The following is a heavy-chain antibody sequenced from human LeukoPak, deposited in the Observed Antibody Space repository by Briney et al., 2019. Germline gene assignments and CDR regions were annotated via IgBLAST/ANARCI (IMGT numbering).Heavy chain of an antibody. D-gene: IGHD2-15*01. CDR3: ARDFYEVVVAATAFDI. J-gene: IGHJ3*02. V-gene: IGHV3-48*04. CDR1: GFTFSSYS. CDR2: ISSSSSTI. Sequence: PGGSLRLSCAASGFTFSSYSMNWVRQAPGKGLEWVSYISSSSSTIYYADSVKGRFTISRDNVKNSLYLQMNSLRAEDTAVYYCARDFYEVVVAATAFDIWGQGTMVTVSS.